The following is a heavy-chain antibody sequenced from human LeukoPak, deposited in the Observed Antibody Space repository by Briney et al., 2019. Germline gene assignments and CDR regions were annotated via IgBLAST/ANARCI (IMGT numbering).Heavy chain of an antibody. Sequence: SETLSLTCTVSGGSISSGGYYWSWIRQPPGKGLEWIGYIYHSGSTYYNPSLKSRVTISVDRSKNQFSLKLSSVTAADTAVYYCARDSVPSPLGGYYDFDGYYYMDVWGKGTTVTVSS. CDR2: IYHSGST. D-gene: IGHD3-3*01. J-gene: IGHJ6*03. CDR3: ARDSVPSPLGGYYDFDGYYYMDV. V-gene: IGHV4-30-2*01. CDR1: GGSISSGGYY.